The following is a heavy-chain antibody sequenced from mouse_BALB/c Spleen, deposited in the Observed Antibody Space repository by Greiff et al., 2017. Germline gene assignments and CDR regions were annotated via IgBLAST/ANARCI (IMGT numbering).Heavy chain of an antibody. D-gene: IGHD2-2*01. J-gene: IGHJ3*01. CDR1: GYSITSGYY. Sequence: EVKLQESGPGLVKPSQSLSLTCSVTGYSITSGYYWNWIRQFPGNKLEWMGYISYDGSNNYNPSLKNRISITRDTSKNQFFLKLNSVTTEDTATCYCAGDQNGGYGYDDPFFAYWGQGTLVTVSA. V-gene: IGHV3-6*02. CDR3: AGDQNGGYGYDDPFFAY. CDR2: ISYDGSN.